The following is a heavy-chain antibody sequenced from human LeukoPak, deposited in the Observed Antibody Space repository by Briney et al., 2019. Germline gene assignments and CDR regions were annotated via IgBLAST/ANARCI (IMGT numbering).Heavy chain of an antibody. CDR3: ARAVPEFGVVSTGRRWEYYYYYMDV. Sequence: GGSLRLSCAASGFTLSSYRMHWVRQAPGKGLEWVSSITAGSNFINYADSVKGRFTISRDNAKNSLYLQLNSLRAEDTALYYCARAVPEFGVVSTGRRWEYYYYYMDVWGKGTTVTVSS. CDR2: ITAGSNFI. CDR1: GFTLSSYR. D-gene: IGHD3-3*01. J-gene: IGHJ6*03. V-gene: IGHV3-21*01.